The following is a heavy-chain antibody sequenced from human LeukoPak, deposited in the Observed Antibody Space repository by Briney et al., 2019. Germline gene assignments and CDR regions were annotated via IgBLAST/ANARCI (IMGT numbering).Heavy chain of an antibody. V-gene: IGHV3-23*01. Sequence: GGSLRLSCAASGFTFSSYAMTWVRQAPGKGLEWVSSISGSGGYMYYTDSVQGRFTISRDNSKNTLYLKMNSLRAEDTAVYYCAKDGQPSTRSYLCTNGICYEDYWGQGTLVTVSS. CDR3: AKDGQPSTRSYLCTNGICYEDY. J-gene: IGHJ4*02. CDR2: ISGSGGYM. CDR1: GFTFSSYA. D-gene: IGHD2-8*01.